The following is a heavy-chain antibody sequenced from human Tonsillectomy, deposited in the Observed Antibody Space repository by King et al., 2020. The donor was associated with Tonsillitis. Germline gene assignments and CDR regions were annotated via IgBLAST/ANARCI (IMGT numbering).Heavy chain of an antibody. Sequence: ESGVGFVPPFLALSVCFSSSLFTSLLSSLPFFLPSPFQVLEWVSYISSSGSTIYYADSVKGRFTISRDNATNALYLQMNSLRAEDTAVYYCARDPTEGFDYWGQGTLVTVSS. CDR1: LFTSLLSS. J-gene: IGHJ4*02. CDR2: ISSSGSTI. D-gene: IGHD4-17*01. V-gene: IGHV3-48*03. CDR3: ARDPTEGFDY.